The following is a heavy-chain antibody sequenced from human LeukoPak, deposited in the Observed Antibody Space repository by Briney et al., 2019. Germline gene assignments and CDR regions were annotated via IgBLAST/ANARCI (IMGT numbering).Heavy chain of an antibody. CDR1: GGSISSSSYY. V-gene: IGHV4-39*07. CDR3: ARLDLRSRPGNWYCGGDCGSRDY. J-gene: IGHJ4*02. CDR2: IYYSGST. Sequence: SSETLSLTCTVSGGSISSSSYYWGWIRQPPGKGLEWIGSIYYSGSTYYNPSLKSRVTISVDTSKNQFSLKLSSVTAADTAVYYCARLDLRSRPGNWYCGGDCGSRDYWGQGTLVTVSS. D-gene: IGHD2-21*02.